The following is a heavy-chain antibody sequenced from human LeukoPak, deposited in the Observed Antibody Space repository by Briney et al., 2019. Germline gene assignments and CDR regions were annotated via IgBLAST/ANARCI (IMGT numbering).Heavy chain of an antibody. V-gene: IGHV3-11*04. CDR1: GFTFSDYY. D-gene: IGHD5-18*01. CDR2: ISSSGSII. CDR3: ARRGYSYGLDY. Sequence: GGPLRLSCAASGFTFSDYYMSWIRQAPGKGLEWVSYISSSGSIIHYADSVKGRFTISRDNAKNSLWLQMNSLRAEDTAVYYCARRGYSYGLDYWGQGTLVTVSS. J-gene: IGHJ4*02.